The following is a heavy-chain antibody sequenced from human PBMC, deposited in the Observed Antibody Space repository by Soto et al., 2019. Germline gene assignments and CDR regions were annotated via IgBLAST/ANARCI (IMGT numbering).Heavy chain of an antibody. CDR1: GFTFSNYA. V-gene: IGHV3-23*01. J-gene: IGHJ4*02. CDR3: AKDHGTYASVGGDY. CDR2: ISGAGGAT. Sequence: EVQLLESGGGLVQPGGSLRLSCAASGFTFSNYAMSWVRQAPGKGLEWVSTISGAGGATFYADSVKGRFTISRDTSKSTLLLQLNSLRAEDTAIYYWAKDHGTYASVGGDYWGQGTLVTVSS. D-gene: IGHD1-26*01.